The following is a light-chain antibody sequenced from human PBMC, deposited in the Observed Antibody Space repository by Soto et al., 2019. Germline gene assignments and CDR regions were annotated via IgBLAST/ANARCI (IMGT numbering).Light chain of an antibody. V-gene: IGKV1-5*01. CDR3: LQSYNSPYS. CDR2: EAS. J-gene: IGKJ2*03. Sequence: DIQMTQSPSTLSASVGDRVTITCRASQSISGWLAWYQQKPGKAPKLLIYEASSLESGVPSRFSGSGSGTEFTLIISSLQPEDFATYYCLQSYNSPYSFGQGTKVDIK. CDR1: QSISGW.